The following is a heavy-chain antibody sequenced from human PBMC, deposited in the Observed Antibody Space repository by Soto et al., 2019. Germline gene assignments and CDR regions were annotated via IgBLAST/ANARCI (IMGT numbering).Heavy chain of an antibody. J-gene: IGHJ4*02. V-gene: IGHV4-39*01. Sequence: QLQLQESGPGLVKPSETLSLTCTVSGGSISSSTYYWGWIRQPPGKGLEWIGSIYYSGSTYYNPALKRRLTIPVDTSKNQFSLKLSSVTAADTAVYYCANSYGDYVSYWGQGTLVTVSS. D-gene: IGHD4-17*01. CDR2: IYYSGST. CDR3: ANSYGDYVSY. CDR1: GGSISSSTYY.